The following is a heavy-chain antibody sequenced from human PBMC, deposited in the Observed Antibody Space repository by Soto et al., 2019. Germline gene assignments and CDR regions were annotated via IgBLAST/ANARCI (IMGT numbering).Heavy chain of an antibody. V-gene: IGHV3-11*01. CDR2: ISSSGSTI. J-gene: IGHJ6*03. D-gene: IGHD2-2*01. CDR3: AIRYKQIVVVPAAKNYYYMDV. Sequence: GGSLRLSCAASGFTFSDYYMSWIRQAPGKGLEWVSYISSSGSTIYYADSVKGRFTISRDNAKNSLYLQMNSLRAEDTAVYYCAIRYKQIVVVPAAKNYYYMDVWGKGTTVTVSS. CDR1: GFTFSDYY.